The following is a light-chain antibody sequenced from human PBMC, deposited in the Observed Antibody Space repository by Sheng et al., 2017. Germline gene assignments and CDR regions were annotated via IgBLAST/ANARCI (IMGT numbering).Light chain of an antibody. CDR3: QQSYNTGVT. V-gene: IGKV1-39*01. CDR1: QSFSSY. J-gene: IGKJ3*01. Sequence: DIQMTQSPSSLSASVGDRVTITCRASQSFSSYLSWYQHKPGKAPKLLIYAASSLQSGVPSRFSGSESGTDFTLTISSLQPEDFATYYCQQSYNTGVTFGPGTKVDIK. CDR2: AAS.